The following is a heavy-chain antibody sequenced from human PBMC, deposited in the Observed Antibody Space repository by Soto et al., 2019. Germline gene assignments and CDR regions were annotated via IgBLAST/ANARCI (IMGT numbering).Heavy chain of an antibody. Sequence: QVQLQQWGAGLLKPSETLSLTCAVYGGSFSGYYWSWIRQPPGKGLEWIGEINHSGSTNYNPSLKSRVTISVDTSKNQFSLKLSSVTAAGTAVYYCARGKGIAAAGTFYYYYGMDVWGQGTTVTVSS. CDR3: ARGKGIAAAGTFYYYYGMDV. CDR1: GGSFSGYY. V-gene: IGHV4-34*01. CDR2: INHSGST. J-gene: IGHJ6*02. D-gene: IGHD6-13*01.